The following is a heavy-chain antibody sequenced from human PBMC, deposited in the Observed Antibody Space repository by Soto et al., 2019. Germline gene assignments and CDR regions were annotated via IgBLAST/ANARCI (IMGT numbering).Heavy chain of an antibody. J-gene: IGHJ6*02. CDR2: IIPIFGTA. CDR3: APSYYHILTGYYTPGGMDV. D-gene: IGHD3-9*01. CDR1: GGTFSSYA. V-gene: IGHV1-69*01. Sequence: QVQLVQSGAEVKKPGSSVKVSCKASGGTFSSYAISWVRQAPGQGLEWMGGIIPIFGTANYAQKFQGRVTITADESTSTACMELSSLRSEDTAVYYCAPSYYHILTGYYTPGGMDVGGQGTTVTVSS.